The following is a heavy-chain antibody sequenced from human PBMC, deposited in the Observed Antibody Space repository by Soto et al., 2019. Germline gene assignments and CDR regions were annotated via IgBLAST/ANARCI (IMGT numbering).Heavy chain of an antibody. CDR1: GGTFSSYA. V-gene: IGHV1-69*13. J-gene: IGHJ5*02. CDR2: IIPIFGTA. CDR3: ARRAIVAAGPGWFDP. Sequence: ASVKVSCKASGGTFSSYAISWVRQAPGQGLEWMGGIIPIFGTANYAQKFQGRVTITADESTSTAYMELSSLRSEDTAVYYCARRAIVAAGPGWFDPWGQGTLVTVSS. D-gene: IGHD6-13*01.